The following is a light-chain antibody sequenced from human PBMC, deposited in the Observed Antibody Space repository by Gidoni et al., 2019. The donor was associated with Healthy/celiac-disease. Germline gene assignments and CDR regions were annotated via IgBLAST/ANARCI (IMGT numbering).Light chain of an antibody. CDR1: QSVSSSY. CDR2: GAS. V-gene: IGKV3-20*01. CDR3: QQYGSSPLT. Sequence: ELVLTHSPGTLSLSPGERATLSCRASQSVSSSYLAWYQQKPGQAPRLLIYGASSRATGIPDRFSGSGSGKDFTLNIRRLEPEDFEVYYCQQYGSSPLTFGGGTKVEIK. J-gene: IGKJ4*01.